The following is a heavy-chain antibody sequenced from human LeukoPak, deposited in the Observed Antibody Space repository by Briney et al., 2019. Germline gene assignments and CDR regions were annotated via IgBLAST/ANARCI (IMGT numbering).Heavy chain of an antibody. J-gene: IGHJ4*02. D-gene: IGHD3-10*01. V-gene: IGHV3-43*01. Sequence: LIXXXFGRTYYSDSVKGRLNIYRDNSKKSLYLQMKSLRTEDTALYYCAKDIPPNYYGSGSYSDYWGQGTLVTVSS. CDR3: AKDIPPNYYGSGSYSDY. CDR2: IXXXFGRT.